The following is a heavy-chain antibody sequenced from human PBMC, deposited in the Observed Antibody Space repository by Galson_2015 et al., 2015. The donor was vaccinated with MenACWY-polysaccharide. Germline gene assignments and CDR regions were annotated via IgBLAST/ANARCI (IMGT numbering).Heavy chain of an antibody. Sequence: SLRLSCAVSGFTFRSHDMTWIRQAPGKGLEWVATIKQSGSEKYYVDSVEGRFTVSRDDAKNSLYLQMNSLRAEDTAVYYCARARSWSGYFAFDFWGQGTMVTVSS. D-gene: IGHD3-3*01. J-gene: IGHJ3*01. CDR2: IKQSGSEK. CDR1: GFTFRSHD. V-gene: IGHV3-7*01. CDR3: ARARSWSGYFAFDF.